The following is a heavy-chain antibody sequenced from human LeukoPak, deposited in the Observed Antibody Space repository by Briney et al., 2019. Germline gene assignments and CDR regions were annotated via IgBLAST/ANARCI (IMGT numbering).Heavy chain of an antibody. CDR2: IMKDGSEK. J-gene: IGHJ4*02. Sequence: PGGSLRLSCAASGFIFSSYWMTWVRQAPGQGLEWVAHIMKDGSEKKYADSVKGRFTISRDNAKNSLYLQMDSLRAEDTAIYYCVRDCDSYHFDSWGQGTLVTVSS. V-gene: IGHV3-7*03. CDR1: GFIFSSYW. CDR3: VRDCDSYHFDS.